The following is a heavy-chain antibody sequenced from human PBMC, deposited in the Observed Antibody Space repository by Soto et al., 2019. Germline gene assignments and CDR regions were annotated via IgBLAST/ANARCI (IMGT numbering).Heavy chain of an antibody. Sequence: LCCAAPEFSLNSYAMPYARHAPSTELEWVAVISYDGSDKYYPESVKCRFTISXXXSXXTXXMXLNXXLYXDSAVYYCARSAGGSYHLYAYWSQGTLVT. CDR3: ARSAGGSYHLYAY. V-gene: IGHV3-30-3*01. CDR1: EFSLNSYA. D-gene: IGHD1-26*01. J-gene: IGHJ4*02. CDR2: ISYDGSDK.